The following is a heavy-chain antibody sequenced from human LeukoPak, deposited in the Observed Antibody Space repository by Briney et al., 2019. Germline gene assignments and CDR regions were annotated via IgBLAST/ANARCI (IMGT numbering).Heavy chain of an antibody. D-gene: IGHD6-6*01. V-gene: IGHV4-31*03. CDR2: IYYSGST. Sequence: SQTLSLTCTVSGGSISSGGYYWSWIRQHPGKGLEWIGYIYYSGSTYYNPSLKSRVTISVDTSKNQFSLKLSSVTAADTAVYYCARGRSSSSNPYDYWGQGTLVTVSS. CDR3: ARGRSSSSNPYDY. J-gene: IGHJ4*02. CDR1: GGSISSGGYY.